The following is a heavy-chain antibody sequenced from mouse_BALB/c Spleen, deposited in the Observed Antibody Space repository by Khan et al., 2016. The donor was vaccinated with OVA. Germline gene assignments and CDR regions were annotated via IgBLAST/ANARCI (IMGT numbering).Heavy chain of an antibody. CDR2: INYSGST. V-gene: IGHV3-2*02. Sequence: EVQLQESGPGLVKPSQSLSLTCTVTGYSITSDYAWNWIRQFPGNKLEWMGYINYSGSTSYHPSLKSRISITRDTAKNQFFLQLNSVTTEDTVTYYCARWFVYWGQGTLVTVSP. CDR3: ARWFVY. J-gene: IGHJ3*01. CDR1: GYSITSDYA.